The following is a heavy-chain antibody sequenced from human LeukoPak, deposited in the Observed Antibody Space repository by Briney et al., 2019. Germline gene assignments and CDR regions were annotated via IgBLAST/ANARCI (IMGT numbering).Heavy chain of an antibody. CDR2: IKSDGTYT. V-gene: IGHV3-74*01. CDR1: GFTFSSYW. J-gene: IGHJ4*02. CDR3: ASLTDIEAGAVRY. Sequence: GGSLRLSCAASGFTFSSYWMHWVRQAPGKGLVWVSRIKSDGTYTTYADSVKGRFTISRDNAKNSLYLQMNSLRAEDTAVYYCASLTDIEAGAVRYWGQGTLVTVSS. D-gene: IGHD1-26*01.